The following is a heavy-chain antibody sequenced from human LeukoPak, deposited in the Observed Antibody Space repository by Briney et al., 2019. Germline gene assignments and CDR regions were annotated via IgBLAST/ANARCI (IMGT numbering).Heavy chain of an antibody. D-gene: IGHD2-2*01. J-gene: IGHJ4*02. CDR2: INGSGGST. CDR3: AKAREYCSGTSCAPNY. CDR1: GFTFSSYA. Sequence: GGSLRLSCAASGFTFSSYAMSWVRQAPGKGLEWVSAINGSGGSTYYADSVKGRFTVSRDNSKNTLYLQMNSLRAEDTAVYYCAKAREYCSGTSCAPNYWGQGTLVTVSS. V-gene: IGHV3-23*01.